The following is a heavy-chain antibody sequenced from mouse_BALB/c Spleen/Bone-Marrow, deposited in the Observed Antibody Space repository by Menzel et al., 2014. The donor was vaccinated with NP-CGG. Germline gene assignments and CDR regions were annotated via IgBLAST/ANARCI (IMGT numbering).Heavy chain of an antibody. CDR1: GYSFTSYY. CDR2: IFPGSGNT. J-gene: IGHJ2*01. V-gene: IGHV1-66*01. Sequence: LQESGPELVKPGASVKISCKASGYSFTSYYIHWAKQRPGQGLEWIGWIFPGSGNTKYNEKFKGKATLTADTSSSTAYMQLSSLTSEDSAVYFCARRYGSSRYYFDYWGQGTTLTVSS. CDR3: ARRYGSSRYYFDY. D-gene: IGHD1-1*01.